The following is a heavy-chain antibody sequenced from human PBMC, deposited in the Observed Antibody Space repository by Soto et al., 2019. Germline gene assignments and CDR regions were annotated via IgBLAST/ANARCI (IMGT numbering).Heavy chain of an antibody. CDR1: GGSISSYY. CDR2: IYYSGST. D-gene: IGHD1-26*01. Sequence: PSETLSLTCTVSGGSISSYYWSWIRQPPGKGLEWIGYIYYSGSTNYNPSLKSRVTISVDTSKNQFSLKLSSVTAAHTAVYYCARFCELLDWLDPWGHGTLVTVYS. CDR3: ARFCELLDWLDP. J-gene: IGHJ5*02. V-gene: IGHV4-59*01.